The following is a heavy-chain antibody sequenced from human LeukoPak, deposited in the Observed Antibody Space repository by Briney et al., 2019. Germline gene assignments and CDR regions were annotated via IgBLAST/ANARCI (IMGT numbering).Heavy chain of an antibody. V-gene: IGHV3-74*01. J-gene: IGHJ4*02. D-gene: IGHD6-19*01. CDR1: GFTFSSYA. Sequence: GGSLRLSCAASGFTFSSYAMSWVRQAPGKGLVWVSRISSDGSSTSYADSVKGRFAISRDNAKNTVYLQMNSLRAEDMAVYYCARVVAGSNCFDSWGQGTLVTVSS. CDR2: ISSDGSST. CDR3: ARVVAGSNCFDS.